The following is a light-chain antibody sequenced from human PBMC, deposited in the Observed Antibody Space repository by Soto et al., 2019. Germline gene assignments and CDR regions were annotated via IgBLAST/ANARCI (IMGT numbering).Light chain of an antibody. Sequence: DIQMTQSPSSLSASVGDRVTITCRASQIISTYLNWYQQKPGEAPRLLIYAASSLQSGAPSRFSGGGSGTDFTLTISSLQPEDSATYYCQESYSTPQFTFGPGTKVDIK. CDR3: QESYSTPQFT. J-gene: IGKJ3*01. CDR2: AAS. V-gene: IGKV1-39*01. CDR1: QIISTY.